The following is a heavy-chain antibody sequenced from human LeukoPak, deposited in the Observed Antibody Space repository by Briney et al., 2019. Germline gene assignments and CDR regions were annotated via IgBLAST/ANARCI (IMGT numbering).Heavy chain of an antibody. Sequence: SETLSLTCAVYGGSFSGYYWSWIRQPPGKGLEWIGEINHSGSTNYNPSLKSRVTISVDTSKNQFSLKLSSVTAADTAVYYCAREQYYYDSSGYYYAYFDYWGQGTLVTVSS. J-gene: IGHJ4*02. CDR1: GGSFSGYY. CDR2: INHSGST. V-gene: IGHV4-34*01. D-gene: IGHD3-22*01. CDR3: AREQYYYDSSGYYYAYFDY.